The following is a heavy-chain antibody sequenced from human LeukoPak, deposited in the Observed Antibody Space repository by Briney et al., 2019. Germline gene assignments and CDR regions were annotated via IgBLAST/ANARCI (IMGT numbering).Heavy chain of an antibody. CDR3: ATRSVVGR. V-gene: IGHV3-23*01. D-gene: IGHD1-26*01. CDR2: ISGSLDST. J-gene: IGHJ4*02. Sequence: GGSLRLSCATSGSTLRSYGMGWVRQAPGKGLEWVSSISGSLDSTYYADSVKGRFSISRDNSKNTLYLEMNNLKAEDTAIYYCATRSVVGRGGQGTLVIVSS. CDR1: GSTLRSYG.